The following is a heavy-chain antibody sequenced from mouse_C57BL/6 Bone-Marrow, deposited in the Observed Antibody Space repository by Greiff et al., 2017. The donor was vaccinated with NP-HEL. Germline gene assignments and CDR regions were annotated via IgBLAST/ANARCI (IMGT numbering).Heavy chain of an antibody. CDR3: ARREGYAMDY. V-gene: IGHV1-52*01. CDR1: GYTFTSYW. Sequence: VKLKQPGAELVRPGSSVKLSCKASGYTFTSYWMHWVKQRPIQGLEWIGNIDPSDSETHYNQKFKDKATLTVDKSSSTAYMQLSSLTSEDSAVYCCARREGYAMDYWGQGTSVTVSS. CDR2: IDPSDSET. J-gene: IGHJ4*01.